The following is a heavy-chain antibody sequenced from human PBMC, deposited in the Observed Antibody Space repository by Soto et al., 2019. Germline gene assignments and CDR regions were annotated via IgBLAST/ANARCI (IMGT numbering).Heavy chain of an antibody. CDR1: GFTFVTYA. D-gene: IGHD5-12*01. V-gene: IGHV3-23*01. J-gene: IGHJ4*02. Sequence: PCGSLRLSCAASGFTFVTYAMRLVRQSPWKGLEWVSGISGSGGSTYYADSVKGRFTISRDNSKNTLYLQMNSLRAEDTAVYYCAKPVVATQMYYFDCWGQGTLVTVSS. CDR2: ISGSGGST. CDR3: AKPVVATQMYYFDC.